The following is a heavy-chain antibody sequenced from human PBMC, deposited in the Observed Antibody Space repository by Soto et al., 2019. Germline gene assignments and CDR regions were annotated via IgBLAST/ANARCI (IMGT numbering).Heavy chain of an antibody. CDR3: ARVSKGSGSYYNIGYYSGMDV. J-gene: IGHJ6*02. Sequence: PSQTLSLTCAISGDSVSSNSAAWNWIRQSPSRGLEWLGRTYYRSKWYNDYAVSVKSRITINPDTSKNQFSLKLNSVTPEDTAVYYCARVSKGSGSYYNIGYYSGMDVWGQGTTVTVSS. D-gene: IGHD3-10*01. V-gene: IGHV6-1*01. CDR1: GDSVSSNSAA. CDR2: TYYRSKWYN.